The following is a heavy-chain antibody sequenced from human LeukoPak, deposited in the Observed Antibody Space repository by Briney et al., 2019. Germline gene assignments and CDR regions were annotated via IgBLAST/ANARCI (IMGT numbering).Heavy chain of an antibody. Sequence: PGGSLRLSCAVSGFTFSRHWMSWVRQAPGKGLEWVANIKQDGSEKYYVDSVEGRFTISRDNAKNSLYLQMNSLRAEDTAVYYCARSYYGSGTSYGMDVWGQGTTVTVSS. CDR2: IKQDGSEK. CDR1: GFTFSRHW. CDR3: ARSYYGSGTSYGMDV. V-gene: IGHV3-7*01. D-gene: IGHD3-10*01. J-gene: IGHJ6*02.